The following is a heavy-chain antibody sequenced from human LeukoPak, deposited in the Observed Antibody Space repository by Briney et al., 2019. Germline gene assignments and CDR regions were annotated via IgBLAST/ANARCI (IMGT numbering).Heavy chain of an antibody. CDR2: ISTSSSTI. CDR3: VRGTNGYTYGFDY. CDR1: GFIFSSYS. D-gene: IGHD5-18*01. Sequence: GGSLRLSCAASGFIFSSYSMTWVRQAPGKGLQWVSYISTSSSTIYYADSVKGRFTISRDNAKNSLYLQMNSLRDGDTAVYYCVRGTNGYTYGFDYWGQGTLVTVSS. V-gene: IGHV3-48*02. J-gene: IGHJ4*02.